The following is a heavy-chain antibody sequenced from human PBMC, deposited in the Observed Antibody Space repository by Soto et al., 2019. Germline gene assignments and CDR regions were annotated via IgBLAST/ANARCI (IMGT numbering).Heavy chain of an antibody. J-gene: IGHJ4*02. CDR2: IYYSGST. V-gene: IGHV4-30-4*01. Sequence: QVQLQESGPGLVKPSQTLSLTCTVSGGSISSGDYYWSWIRQPPGKGLEWIGYIYYSGSTYYNPSLKNRVTISVDTSTNQFSLKRSSVTAADTAVYYCARVGGFGATTIDYWGQGTLVTVSS. CDR1: GGSISSGDYY. CDR3: ARVGGFGATTIDY. D-gene: IGHD3-10*01.